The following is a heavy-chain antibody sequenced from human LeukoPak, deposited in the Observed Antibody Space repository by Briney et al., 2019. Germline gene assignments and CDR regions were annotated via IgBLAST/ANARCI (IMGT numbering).Heavy chain of an antibody. J-gene: IGHJ4*02. CDR3: ARDLNWYFDY. CDR1: GYTFTSYP. D-gene: IGHD1-1*01. Sequence: APVKVSCKASGYTFTSYPMHWVRQAPGQRLEWMGCINPGDGNTKYLQKFQGRVTITRDTSASTAYMELSSLRSEDSAVYYCARDLNWYFDYWGQGTLVTVSS. CDR2: INPGDGNT. V-gene: IGHV1-3*01.